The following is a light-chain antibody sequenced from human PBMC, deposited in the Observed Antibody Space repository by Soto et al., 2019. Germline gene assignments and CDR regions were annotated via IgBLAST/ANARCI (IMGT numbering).Light chain of an antibody. J-gene: IGKJ5*01. CDR1: QSISSY. CDR2: AAS. V-gene: IGKV1-39*01. CDR3: QQSYMDPIT. Sequence: DIQMTQSPSSLSASVGDRVTITCRASQSISSYLNWYQQKPGKAPKLLIYAASSLQSGVPSRFSGSGSGTDFTLTISSVQPEDFATYFCQQSYMDPITFGQGTRLEN.